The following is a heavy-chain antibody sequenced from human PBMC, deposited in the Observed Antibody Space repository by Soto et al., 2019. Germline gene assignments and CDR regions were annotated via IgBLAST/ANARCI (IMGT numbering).Heavy chain of an antibody. Sequence: ASVKVSCKASGFTFITYDFSWVRQAAGQGLEWKGWMNPNNGNAGFAQKFRGRINMTRNTSISTAYLELSSLRSDDSAVYFCARRKERSGPYYLDLWGQGTQVTVSS. CDR1: GFTFITYD. CDR2: MNPNNGNA. CDR3: ARRKERSGPYYLDL. J-gene: IGHJ4*02. D-gene: IGHD6-25*01. V-gene: IGHV1-8*01.